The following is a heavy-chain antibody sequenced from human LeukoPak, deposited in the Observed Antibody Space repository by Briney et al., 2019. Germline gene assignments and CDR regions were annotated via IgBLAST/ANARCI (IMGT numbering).Heavy chain of an antibody. CDR3: ARDGPVGAKDY. Sequence: ASVKVSCKASGYTFTSYYMHWVRQAPGQGLEWMGIINPSGGSTSYAQQFQGRVTMTRDMSTSTVYMELSSLRSEDTAVYYCARDGPVGAKDYWGQGTLVTVSS. D-gene: IGHD1-26*01. J-gene: IGHJ4*02. V-gene: IGHV1-46*01. CDR1: GYTFTSYY. CDR2: INPSGGST.